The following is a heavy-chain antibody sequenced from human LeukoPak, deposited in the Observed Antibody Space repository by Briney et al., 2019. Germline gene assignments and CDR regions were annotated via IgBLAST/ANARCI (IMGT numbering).Heavy chain of an antibody. V-gene: IGHV3-7*01. CDR3: ARKGGYSSGYYY. CDR1: GFTFSDYW. J-gene: IGHJ4*02. Sequence: GGSLRLSCAASGFTFSDYWMTWVRQAPGKGLEWVANIKQDGSEKDYVDSVRGRFTISRDNAKNSLYLQMDSLRVEDTAVYYCARKGGYSSGYYYWGQGTLVTVSS. CDR2: IKQDGSEK. D-gene: IGHD3-22*01.